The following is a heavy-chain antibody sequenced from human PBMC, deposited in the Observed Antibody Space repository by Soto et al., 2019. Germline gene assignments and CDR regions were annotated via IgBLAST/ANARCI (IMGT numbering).Heavy chain of an antibody. V-gene: IGHV3-53*01. CDR2: ISSGGTT. J-gene: IGHJ5*02. CDR3: ARQFPTDNYGNRLDP. CDR1: VFTVNSSY. Sequence: GGSLRLSCAASVFTVNSSYMTWIRQAPGKGLQWVADISSGGTTKYADSVRGRFSISRDMSKNTLYLQMNSLRVEDTAIYSCARQFPTDNYGNRLDPWGQGTLVTVSS. D-gene: IGHD4-17*01.